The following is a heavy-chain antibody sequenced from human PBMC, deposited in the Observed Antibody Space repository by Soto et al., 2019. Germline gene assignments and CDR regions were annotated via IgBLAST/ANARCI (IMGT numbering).Heavy chain of an antibody. D-gene: IGHD3-3*01. CDR3: ARDQRSAYYHDQ. CDR1: GGSVSSGSYY. V-gene: IGHV4-31*03. CDR2: IYYTGNT. Sequence: SETLSLTCTVPGGSVSSGSYYWSWIRQHPGRGLEWIGYIYYTGNTYYNPSLKSRLAISVDTSKNQFSLKLTSVTAADTAVYYCARDQRSAYYHDQWGEGTLVTVAS. J-gene: IGHJ4*02.